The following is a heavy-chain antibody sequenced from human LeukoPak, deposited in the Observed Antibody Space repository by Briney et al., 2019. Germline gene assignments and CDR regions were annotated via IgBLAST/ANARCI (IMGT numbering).Heavy chain of an antibody. CDR3: ARDNGGLYQSRDYYYMDV. D-gene: IGHD3-10*01. J-gene: IGHJ6*03. Sequence: GGSLRLSCAASGFTFSDYFMSWIRQAPGKGLEWVSYLSSSGTTIYYADSVKGRFTISRDNAKNSLFLQMSSLRAEDTAVYYCARDNGGLYQSRDYYYMDVWGKGTTVTVYS. V-gene: IGHV3-11*04. CDR2: LSSSGTTI. CDR1: GFTFSDYF.